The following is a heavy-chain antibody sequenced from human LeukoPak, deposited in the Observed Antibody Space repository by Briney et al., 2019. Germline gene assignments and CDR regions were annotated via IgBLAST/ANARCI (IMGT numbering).Heavy chain of an antibody. D-gene: IGHD1-1*01. CDR1: GFTFSTYS. CDR3: ARVLTAPHDGA. Sequence: SGGPLRLSCAASGFTFSTYSMNWVRQAPGKGLEWVSSISSSSSYMYYADSVKGRFTISRDNAKNSLYLQMNSLRAEDTAVYCCARVLTAPHDGAWGQGTLVTVSS. J-gene: IGHJ5*02. V-gene: IGHV3-21*01. CDR2: ISSSSSYM.